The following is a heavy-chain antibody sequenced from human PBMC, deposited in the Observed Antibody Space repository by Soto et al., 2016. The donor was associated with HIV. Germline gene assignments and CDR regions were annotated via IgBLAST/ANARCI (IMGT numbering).Heavy chain of an antibody. CDR2: IGTAGDT. CDR1: GFSFRSYD. J-gene: IGHJ6*01. CDR3: ARDLRPPFGVVKRGYYGMDV. V-gene: IGHV3-13*04. D-gene: IGHD3-3*01. Sequence: EVQLVESGGGLVQPGGSLRLSCAASGFSFRSYDMHWVRQSVGKGLEWVAAIGTAGDTHYPDSVKGRFTISRENAINSLLLQMSGLRPGDTAIYYCARDLRPPFGVVKRGYYGMDVWGQGTTVTVSS.